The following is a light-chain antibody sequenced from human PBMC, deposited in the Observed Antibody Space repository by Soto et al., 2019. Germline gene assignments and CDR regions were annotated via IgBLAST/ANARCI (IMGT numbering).Light chain of an antibody. Sequence: QSVLAQPPSASGSPAQSLTISCTGTSSDVGAHNYVSWYQQNPGKAPKLMLYDVNKRPSGVPDRFSGSKSGNTASLTVSGLQAEDEADYYCSSYAGGNNWVFGGGTKVTVL. J-gene: IGLJ3*02. CDR3: SSYAGGNNWV. CDR2: DVN. CDR1: SSDVGAHNY. V-gene: IGLV2-8*01.